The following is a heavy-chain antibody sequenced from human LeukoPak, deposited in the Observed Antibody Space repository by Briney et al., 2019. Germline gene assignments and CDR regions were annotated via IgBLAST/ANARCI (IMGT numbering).Heavy chain of an antibody. Sequence: SETLSLTCAVYGGSFSGYYWSWIRQPPGKGLEWSGEINHSGSTNYNPSLKSRVTISVDTSKNQFSLKLSSVTAADTAVYYCASSGIRIYYYDSSYRLNYWGQGTLVTVSS. V-gene: IGHV4-34*01. D-gene: IGHD3-22*01. J-gene: IGHJ4*02. CDR1: GGSFSGYY. CDR3: ASSGIRIYYYDSSYRLNY. CDR2: INHSGST.